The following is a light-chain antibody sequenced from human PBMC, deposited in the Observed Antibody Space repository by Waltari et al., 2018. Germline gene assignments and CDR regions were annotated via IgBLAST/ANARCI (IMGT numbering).Light chain of an antibody. CDR1: KLGDKY. J-gene: IGLJ2*01. V-gene: IGLV3-1*01. CDR2: QDS. CDR3: QAWDSSTDVV. Sequence: SYELTQPPSVSVSPGQTASITCSGDKLGDKYACWYQQKPGQSPVLVIYQDSRRPSGIPERFYGSNSGSTATLTIGGTQAMDEADYYCQAWDSSTDVVFGGGTKLTVL.